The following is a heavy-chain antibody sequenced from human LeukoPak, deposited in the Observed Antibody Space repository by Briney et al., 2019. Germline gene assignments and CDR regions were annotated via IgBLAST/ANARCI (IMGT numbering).Heavy chain of an antibody. CDR3: ATPPLHSQNWLAP. J-gene: IGHJ5*02. CDR1: GDRFTSCW. CDR2: IFPGDSDT. V-gene: IGHV5-51*01. Sequence: GESLKISCEGYGDRFTSCWVAWVREMPGKGLEWMGIIFPGDSDTRYSPSIQGQVTISVDRSISTAYLQWSSLKASDTAIYYCATPPLHSQNWLAPWGQGSLVTVSS.